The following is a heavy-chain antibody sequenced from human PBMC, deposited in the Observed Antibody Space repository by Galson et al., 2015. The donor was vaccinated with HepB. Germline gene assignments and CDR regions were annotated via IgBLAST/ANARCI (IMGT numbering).Heavy chain of an antibody. CDR3: ATKPPDY. Sequence: SLRLSCAASGFSFSTYWMSWVRQAPGKGLEWVANIKQDEIEKYYVDSVKGRFTISRDNAKNSLYLQMNSLRAEDTAVYYCATKPPDYRGQGILVTVSS. CDR1: GFSFSTYW. J-gene: IGHJ4*02. V-gene: IGHV3-7*03. CDR2: IKQDEIEK.